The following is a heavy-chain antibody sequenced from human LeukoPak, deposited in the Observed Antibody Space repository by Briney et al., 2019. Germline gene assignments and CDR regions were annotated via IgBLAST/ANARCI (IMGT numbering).Heavy chain of an antibody. V-gene: IGHV4-61*08. CDR3: ARRSMVRTVGYYYGMDV. Sequence: SETLSPTCTVSGGSISSGGYYWSWIRQPPGKGLEWIGYIYYSGNTNYNPSLTSRATISVDTSKKQFSLKLSSVTAADAAVYYCARRSMVRTVGYYYGMDVWGQGTTVTVSS. D-gene: IGHD4/OR15-4a*01. CDR2: IYYSGNT. J-gene: IGHJ6*02. CDR1: GGSISSGGYY.